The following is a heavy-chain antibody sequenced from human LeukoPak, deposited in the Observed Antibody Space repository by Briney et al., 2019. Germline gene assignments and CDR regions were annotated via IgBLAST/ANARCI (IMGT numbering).Heavy chain of an antibody. CDR3: ARDQRYCDSSGYSPSYWYCDL. CDR1: GGSISSYY. J-gene: IGHJ2*01. V-gene: IGHV4-4*07. Sequence: PSETLSLTCTVSGGSISSYYRSWIRQPAGKGLEWIGRIYTSGSTNYNPSLKSRVTMSVDTSKNQFSLKLSSVTAADTAVYYCARDQRYCDSSGYSPSYWYCDLWGGSTLVTVSS. D-gene: IGHD3-22*01. CDR2: IYTSGST.